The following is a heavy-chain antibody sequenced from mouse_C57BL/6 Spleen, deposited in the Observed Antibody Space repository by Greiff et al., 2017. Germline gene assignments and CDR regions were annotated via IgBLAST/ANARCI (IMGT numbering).Heavy chain of an antibody. J-gene: IGHJ3*01. Sequence: VQLQQSGAELMKPGASVKLSCKATGYTFTGYWIEWVKQRPGHGLEWIGEILPGSGSTNYNEKFKGKATFTGDTSSNTAYMQLSSLTTEDSAIYYCARGGALYRNCVVRFAYWGQGTLVTVSA. CDR3: ARGGALYRNCVVRFAY. D-gene: IGHD2-5*01. CDR2: ILPGSGST. V-gene: IGHV1-9*01. CDR1: GYTFTGYW.